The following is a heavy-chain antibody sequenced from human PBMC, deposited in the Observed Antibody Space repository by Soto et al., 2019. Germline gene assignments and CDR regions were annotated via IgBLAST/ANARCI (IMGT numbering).Heavy chain of an antibody. V-gene: IGHV4-31*02. CDR1: GDSISSGGYY. D-gene: IGHD5-12*01. CDR3: ARDRSRGYGRFDY. CDR2: IYYGGST. J-gene: IGHJ4*02. Sequence: SETLSLTCTVSGDSISSGGYYWSWIRQHPGKGLEWIGYIYYGGSTYNNPSLKGRPTISVDTSKNQFSLKVSSVTAPDTAVYFCARDRSRGYGRFDYWGQGTLVTVSS.